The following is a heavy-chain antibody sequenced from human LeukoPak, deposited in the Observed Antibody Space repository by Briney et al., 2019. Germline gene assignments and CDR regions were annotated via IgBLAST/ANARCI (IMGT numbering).Heavy chain of an antibody. V-gene: IGHV3-33*01. J-gene: IGHJ3*02. CDR1: GFTFSSYG. CDR2: IWYDGSNK. D-gene: IGHD4-17*01. CDR3: ARDGDSGDAFDI. Sequence: GGSLSLSCAASGFTFSSYGMHWVRQAPGKGLEWVAVIWYDGSNKYYADSVKGRFTISRDNSKNTLYLRMNSLRAEDTAVYYCARDGDSGDAFDIWGQGTMVTVSS.